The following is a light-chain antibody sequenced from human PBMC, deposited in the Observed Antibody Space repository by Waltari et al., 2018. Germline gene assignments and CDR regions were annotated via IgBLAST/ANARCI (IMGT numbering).Light chain of an antibody. CDR2: CSS. CDR1: RSFGNIN. Sequence: RASRSFGNINFAWYQQKPGRAPRLLLYCSSTRDTAVPDRISGSGSGADFTLTINKVEAADSAVYYCQQFCGTPMYTFGHGTKVDI. J-gene: IGKJ3*01. CDR3: QQFCGTPMYT. V-gene: IGKV3-20*01.